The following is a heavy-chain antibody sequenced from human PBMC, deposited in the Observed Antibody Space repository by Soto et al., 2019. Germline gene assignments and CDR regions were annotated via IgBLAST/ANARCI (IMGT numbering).Heavy chain of an antibody. CDR1: GYTFTSYG. CDR3: AREVSSSSTYYYGMDV. J-gene: IGHJ6*02. Sequence: ASVKVSCKASGYTFTSYGISWVRQAPGQGLEWMGWISAYNGNTNYAQKLQGRVTMTTDTSTSTAYMELRSLRSDDTAVYYCAREVSSSSTYYYGMDVWGQGTTVTVSS. V-gene: IGHV1-18*04. CDR2: ISAYNGNT. D-gene: IGHD6-6*01.